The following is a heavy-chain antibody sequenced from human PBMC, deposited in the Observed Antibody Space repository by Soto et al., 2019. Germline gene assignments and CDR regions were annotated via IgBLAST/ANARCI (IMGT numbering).Heavy chain of an antibody. CDR3: ANDYDTSGQ. CDR2: VSGSGGST. CDR1: GFTFSSYA. J-gene: IGHJ3*01. D-gene: IGHD3-22*01. V-gene: IGHV3-23*01. Sequence: PGGSLRLSCAASGFTFSSYAMTWVRQAPGKGLEWVSTVSGSGGSTYYADSVKGRFTISRDNSKNTLYLQMNSLRAEDTAVYYCANDYDTSGQWGQGTMVTVSS.